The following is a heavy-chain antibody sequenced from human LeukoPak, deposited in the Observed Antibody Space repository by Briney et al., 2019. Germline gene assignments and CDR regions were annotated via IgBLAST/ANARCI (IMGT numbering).Heavy chain of an antibody. J-gene: IGHJ4*02. CDR1: GGTFSSYA. CDR2: IIPILGIA. Sequence: SVKVSCKASGGTFSSYAISWVRQAPGQGLEWMGRIIPILGIANYAQKFQGRVTITADKSTSTAYMELSSLRSEDTAVYYCASPLGILTGYSRAFDYWGQGTLVTVSS. V-gene: IGHV1-69*04. CDR3: ASPLGILTGYSRAFDY. D-gene: IGHD3-9*01.